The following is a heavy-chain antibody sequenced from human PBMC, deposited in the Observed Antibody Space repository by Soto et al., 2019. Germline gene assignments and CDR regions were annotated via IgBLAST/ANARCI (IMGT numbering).Heavy chain of an antibody. D-gene: IGHD6-13*01. CDR1: GGSISSYY. J-gene: IGHJ4*02. CDR2: IYYSGST. Sequence: SETLSLTCTVSGGSISSYYWSWIRQPPGKGLEWIGYIYYSGSTNYNPSLKSRVTISVDTSTTQFSLKLSSVTAADTAVYYCARHMGYLSSSWAFFDYWGQGTLVTVSS. CDR3: ARHMGYLSSSWAFFDY. V-gene: IGHV4-59*08.